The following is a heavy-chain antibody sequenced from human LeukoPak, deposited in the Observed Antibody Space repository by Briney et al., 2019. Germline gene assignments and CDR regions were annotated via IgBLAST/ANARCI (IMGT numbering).Heavy chain of an antibody. D-gene: IGHD4-17*01. J-gene: IGHJ4*02. V-gene: IGHV3-21*01. CDR3: ARDHTVTTAGY. CDR2: ISSSSSYI. Sequence: GGSLRLSCAASGFTFSSYSMNWVRQAPGKGLEWVSSISSSSSYIYYADSVKGRFTISRDNAKNSLYLQMNSLRAEGTAVYYCARDHTVTTAGYWGQGTLVTVSS. CDR1: GFTFSSYS.